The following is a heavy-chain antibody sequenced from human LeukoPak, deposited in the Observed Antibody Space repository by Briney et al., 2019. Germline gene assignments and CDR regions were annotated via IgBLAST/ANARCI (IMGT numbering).Heavy chain of an antibody. CDR2: IYHSGST. CDR3: ARVKGRYYDSSGYYSVYAFDI. D-gene: IGHD3-22*01. Sequence: SETLSLTCTVSGYSISSGYYWGWIRQPPGKGLEWIGSIYHSGSTYYNPSLKSRVTISVDTSKNQFSLKLSSVTAADTAVYYCARVKGRYYDSSGYYSVYAFDIWGQGTMVTVSS. CDR1: GYSISSGYY. J-gene: IGHJ3*02. V-gene: IGHV4-38-2*02.